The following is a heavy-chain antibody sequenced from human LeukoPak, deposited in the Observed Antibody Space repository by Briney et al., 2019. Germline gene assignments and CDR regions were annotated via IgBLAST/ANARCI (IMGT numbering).Heavy chain of an antibody. CDR3: ARGFVDTAMSGY. J-gene: IGHJ4*02. Sequence: GASVKVSCKASGGTFSSYAISWVRQAPGQGLEWMGGIIPIFGTANYAQKFQGRDTITADESTSTAYMELSSLRSEDTAVYYCARGFVDTAMSGYWGQGTLVTVSS. CDR1: GGTFSSYA. V-gene: IGHV1-69*13. CDR2: IIPIFGTA. D-gene: IGHD5-18*01.